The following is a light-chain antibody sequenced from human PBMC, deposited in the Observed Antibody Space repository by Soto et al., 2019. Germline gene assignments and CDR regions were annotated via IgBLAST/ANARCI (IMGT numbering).Light chain of an antibody. Sequence: DIQMTQSPSSLSASVGDRVTITCRASQDISIYLNWYQQKPGKAPKLLIYGASSLQSGVPSRFSGSGSGTDFTLTISSLQPEDFATYYCQQSYISPRTFGGGTKVEIK. CDR3: QQSYISPRT. CDR2: GAS. J-gene: IGKJ4*01. CDR1: QDISIY. V-gene: IGKV1-39*01.